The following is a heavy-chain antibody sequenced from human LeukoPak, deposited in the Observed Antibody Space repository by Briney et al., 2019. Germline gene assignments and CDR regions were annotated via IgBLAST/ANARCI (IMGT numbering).Heavy chain of an antibody. V-gene: IGHV1-69*13. Sequence: SVKVSCKASGGTFSSYAISWVRQAPGQGLEWMGGIIPIFGTANYAQKFQGRVTITADESTSTAYMELSSLRSEETAVYYCARDCGGDCYSSGAFDIWGQGTMVTVSS. D-gene: IGHD2-21*02. CDR3: ARDCGGDCYSSGAFDI. CDR2: IIPIFGTA. J-gene: IGHJ3*02. CDR1: GGTFSSYA.